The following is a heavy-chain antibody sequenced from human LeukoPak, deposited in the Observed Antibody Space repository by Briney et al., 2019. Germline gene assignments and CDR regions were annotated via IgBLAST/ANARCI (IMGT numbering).Heavy chain of an antibody. V-gene: IGHV1-8*01. CDR3: ARAPERYDILTGSVYYYYYMDV. J-gene: IGHJ6*03. CDR2: MNPISGNT. D-gene: IGHD3-9*01. CDR1: GYTFTSYD. Sequence: ASVKVSCKASGYTFTSYDINWVRQATGQGLEWMGWMNPISGNTGHAQKFQGRVTMTRDTSISTAYMELSSLRSEDTAVYYCARAPERYDILTGSVYYYYYMDVWGKGTTVTISS.